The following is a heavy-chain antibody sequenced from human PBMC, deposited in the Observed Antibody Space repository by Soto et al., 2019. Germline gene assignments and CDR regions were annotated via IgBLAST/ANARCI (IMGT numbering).Heavy chain of an antibody. D-gene: IGHD2-2*01. Sequence: SETLSLTCSVSGGSISSGGYYWNWIRQQSGKGLEWVGYIYHSGNTYYNPSLKSRVTISIDTSKNQFSLKLSSVTAADTAVYYCARVPDYWGQGILVTVSS. CDR1: GGSISSGGYY. V-gene: IGHV4-30-2*01. J-gene: IGHJ4*02. CDR2: IYHSGNT. CDR3: ARVPDY.